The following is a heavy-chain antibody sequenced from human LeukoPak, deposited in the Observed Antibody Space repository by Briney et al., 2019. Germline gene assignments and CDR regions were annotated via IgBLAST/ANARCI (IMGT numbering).Heavy chain of an antibody. Sequence: ASVKVSCKASGYTFTSYDINWVRQARGQRLEWIGWIVVGSGNTNYAQKFQERVTITRDMSTSTAYMELSSLRSEDTAVYYCATADCSGGSCYKGHDAFDIWGQGTLVTVSS. V-gene: IGHV1-58*02. CDR1: GYTFTSYD. D-gene: IGHD2-15*01. J-gene: IGHJ3*02. CDR2: IVVGSGNT. CDR3: ATADCSGGSCYKGHDAFDI.